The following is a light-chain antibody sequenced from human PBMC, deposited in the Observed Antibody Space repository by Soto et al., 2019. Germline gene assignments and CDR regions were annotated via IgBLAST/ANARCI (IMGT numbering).Light chain of an antibody. Sequence: ETVLTQSPGTLSLSPGERATLSCRASQSFTNSYLAWYQQKPGQAPRLLIYAASNRATGIPDRFSGSGSGTAFTLTISRLEPEDFAVYYCQQYGNSLTWTFGQGTKVEIK. CDR1: QSFTNSY. V-gene: IGKV3-20*01. J-gene: IGKJ1*01. CDR2: AAS. CDR3: QQYGNSLTWT.